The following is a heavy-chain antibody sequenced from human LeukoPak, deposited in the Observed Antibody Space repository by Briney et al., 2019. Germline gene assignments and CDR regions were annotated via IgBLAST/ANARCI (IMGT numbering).Heavy chain of an antibody. V-gene: IGHV3-53*01. CDR2: IYSGGST. J-gene: IGHJ4*02. Sequence: GGSLRLSCAASGFTVSSNYMSWVRQAPGKGLEWVSVIYSGGSTYYADSVKGRFTISRDNSKNTLYLQMNSLRAEDTAVYYCARAPGVRFLEWLFGDYFDYWGQGTLVTVSS. D-gene: IGHD3-3*01. CDR1: GFTVSSNY. CDR3: ARAPGVRFLEWLFGDYFDY.